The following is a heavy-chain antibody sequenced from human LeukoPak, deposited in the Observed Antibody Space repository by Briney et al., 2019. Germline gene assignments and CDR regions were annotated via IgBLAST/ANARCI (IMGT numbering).Heavy chain of an antibody. J-gene: IGHJ4*02. D-gene: IGHD3-10*01. V-gene: IGHV3-49*03. Sequence: GGSLRLSCTASGFTFGDYAMSWFRQAPGKGLEWVGFIRSKAYGGTTEYAASVKGRFTISRDDSKSIAYLQMNSLKTEDTAVYYCNRVTGDYYGSDEIYYSDYWGQGTLVTVSS. CDR1: GFTFGDYA. CDR2: IRSKAYGGTT. CDR3: NRVTGDYYGSDEIYYSDY.